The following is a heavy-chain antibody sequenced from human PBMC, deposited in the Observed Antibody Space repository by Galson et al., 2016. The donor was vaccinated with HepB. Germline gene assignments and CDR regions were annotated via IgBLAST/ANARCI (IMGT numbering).Heavy chain of an antibody. CDR2: MYYSGST. Sequence: LSLTCTVSGGSISGYYWSWIRQPPGKGLEWIAYMYYSGSTNYNPSLKSRVTISVDPTKNQISLNLSSVTPADTAVYYCARLPYGSNWSPLYYFDYWGQGSLVTVSS. V-gene: IGHV4-59*08. CDR3: ARLPYGSNWSPLYYFDY. J-gene: IGHJ4*02. D-gene: IGHD6-13*01. CDR1: GGSISGYY.